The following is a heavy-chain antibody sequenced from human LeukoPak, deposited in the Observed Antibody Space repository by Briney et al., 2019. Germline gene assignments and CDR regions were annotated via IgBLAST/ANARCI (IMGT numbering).Heavy chain of an antibody. D-gene: IGHD6-19*01. V-gene: IGHV3-48*01. J-gene: IGHJ4*02. Sequence: GGSLRLSCAASGFSFNTYEMNWVRQAPGKGLEWISYVASSGTTKYYADSVKGRFTISRDNSKNTLYLQMNSLRAEDTAVYYCARSIGYSSGWYAYWGQGTLVTVSS. CDR2: VASSGTTK. CDR3: ARSIGYSSGWYAY. CDR1: GFSFNTYE.